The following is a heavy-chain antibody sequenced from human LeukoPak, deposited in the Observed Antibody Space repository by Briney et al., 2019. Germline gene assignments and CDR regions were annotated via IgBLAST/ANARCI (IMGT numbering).Heavy chain of an antibody. CDR2: MNPNSGNT. D-gene: IGHD3-16*02. V-gene: IGHV1-8*01. CDR1: GYTFTSYD. J-gene: IGHJ4*02. Sequence: ASVKVSCKASGYTFTSYDINWVRQATGQGLEWMGWMNPNSGNTGYAQKFQGRVTMTRITSISTAYMELSSLRSEDTAVYYCARIGLRGVIISRPLDYWGQGTLVTVSS. CDR3: ARIGLRGVIISRPLDY.